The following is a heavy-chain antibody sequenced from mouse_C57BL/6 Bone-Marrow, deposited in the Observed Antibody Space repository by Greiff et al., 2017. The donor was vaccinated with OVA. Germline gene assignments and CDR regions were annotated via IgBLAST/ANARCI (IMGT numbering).Heavy chain of an antibody. Sequence: EVKLVESGGGLVKPGGSLKLSCAASGFTFSDYGMHWVRQAPAKGLEWVAYISSGSSTTYYADTVKGRFTISRDNAKNTLFLQMTSLWSEDTAMYYCASPTYDGYYFAFAYWGQGTLVTVSA. D-gene: IGHD2-3*01. V-gene: IGHV5-17*01. J-gene: IGHJ3*01. CDR3: ASPTYDGYYFAFAY. CDR1: GFTFSDYG. CDR2: ISSGSSTT.